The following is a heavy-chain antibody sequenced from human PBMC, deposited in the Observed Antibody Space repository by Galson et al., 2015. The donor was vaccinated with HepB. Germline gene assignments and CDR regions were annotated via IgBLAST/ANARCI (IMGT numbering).Heavy chain of an antibody. CDR1: GFTVSNYS. CDR3: TRDQWLAAENDAFDI. J-gene: IGHJ3*02. CDR2: ISRGSSYR. Sequence: SLRLSCAASGFTVSNYSMNWVRQAPGKGLEWVSFISRGSSYRYYADSVKGRFTISRDNAKNTVYLQMNSLRVEDTAVYYCTRDQWLAAENDAFDIWGQGTMVTVSS. D-gene: IGHD6-19*01. V-gene: IGHV3-21*01.